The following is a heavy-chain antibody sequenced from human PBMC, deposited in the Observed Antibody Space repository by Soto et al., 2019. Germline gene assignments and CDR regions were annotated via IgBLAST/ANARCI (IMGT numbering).Heavy chain of an antibody. CDR3: AKDLGYGGNSYTFDY. J-gene: IGHJ4*02. Sequence: AGGSLRLSCAASGFTFSSYGMHWVRQAPGKGLEWVAVISYDGSNKYYADSVKGRFTISRDNPKNTLYLQMNSLRVEDTAVYYCAKDLGYGGNSYTFDYWGQGALVTVSS. CDR2: ISYDGSNK. V-gene: IGHV3-30*18. CDR1: GFTFSSYG. D-gene: IGHD2-21*01.